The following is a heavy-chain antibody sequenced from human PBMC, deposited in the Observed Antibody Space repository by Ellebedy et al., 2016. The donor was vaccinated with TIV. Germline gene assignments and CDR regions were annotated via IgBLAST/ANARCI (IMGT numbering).Heavy chain of an antibody. Sequence: GESLKISCRGSGFTFGDYAMTWYRQAPGKELEWVGLIRSEAYRGTTEYAASVKGRFTILRDDSQRIANLQMNSLKTEDSAVYYCTRDDGDSGGKLDYWGQGALVTVSS. V-gene: IGHV3-49*03. CDR2: IRSEAYRGTT. D-gene: IGHD4-23*01. J-gene: IGHJ4*02. CDR1: GFTFGDYA. CDR3: TRDDGDSGGKLDY.